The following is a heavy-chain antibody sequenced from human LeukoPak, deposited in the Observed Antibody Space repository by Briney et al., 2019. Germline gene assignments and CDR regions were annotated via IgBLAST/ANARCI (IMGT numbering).Heavy chain of an antibody. CDR3: ARGGYYYDSSGYPYYFDY. Sequence: ASVKVSCKASGYTFTSYDINWVRQATGQGLEWMGWMNPNNGNTGYAQKFQGRVTMTRNTSISTAYMELSSLRSEDTAVYYCARGGYYYDSSGYPYYFDYWGQGTLVTVSS. V-gene: IGHV1-8*01. CDR1: GYTFTSYD. CDR2: MNPNNGNT. J-gene: IGHJ4*02. D-gene: IGHD3-22*01.